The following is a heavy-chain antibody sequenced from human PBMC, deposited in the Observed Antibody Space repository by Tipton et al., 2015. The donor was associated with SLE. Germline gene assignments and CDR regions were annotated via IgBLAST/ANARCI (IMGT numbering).Heavy chain of an antibody. V-gene: IGHV4-34*01. Sequence: LRLSCAVYGGSFSGYYWSWIRQPPGKGLEWIGEINHSGSTNYNPSLKSRVTISVDTSKNQFSLKLSSVTAADTAVYYCARGNYDFLTGYPSDYYFYYMDVWGKGTTVTVSS. CDR2: INHSGST. CDR1: GGSFSGYY. J-gene: IGHJ6*03. CDR3: ARGNYDFLTGYPSDYYFYYMDV. D-gene: IGHD3-9*01.